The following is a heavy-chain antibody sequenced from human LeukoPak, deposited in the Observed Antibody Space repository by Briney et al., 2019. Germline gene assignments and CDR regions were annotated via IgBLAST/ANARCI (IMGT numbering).Heavy chain of an antibody. V-gene: IGHV1-46*01. J-gene: IGHJ6*02. Sequence: GASVKVSCKASGYTFTSYYMHWVRQAPGQWLEWMGIITPSGGSTSYAQKFQGRVTMTRDTSTSTVYMELSSLRSEDTAVYYCARSAAGRDYYYYYGMDVWGQGTTVTVSS. CDR1: GYTFTSYY. D-gene: IGHD6-13*01. CDR2: ITPSGGST. CDR3: ARSAAGRDYYYYYGMDV.